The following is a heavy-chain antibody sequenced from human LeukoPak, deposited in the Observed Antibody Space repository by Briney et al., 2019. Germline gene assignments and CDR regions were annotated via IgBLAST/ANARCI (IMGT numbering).Heavy chain of an antibody. Sequence: ASVKVSCKASGYTFTGYYMHWVRQAPGQGLEWMGWINPNSGGTNYAQKFQGRVTMTRDTSISTAYMELSRLRFDDTAVYYCARVSARLQQLASWGYWGQGTLVTVSS. V-gene: IGHV1-2*02. CDR3: ARVSARLQQLASWGY. J-gene: IGHJ4*02. CDR2: INPNSGGT. CDR1: GYTFTGYY. D-gene: IGHD6-13*01.